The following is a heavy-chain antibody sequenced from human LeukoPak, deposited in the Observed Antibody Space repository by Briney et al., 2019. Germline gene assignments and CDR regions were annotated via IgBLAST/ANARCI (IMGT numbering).Heavy chain of an antibody. Sequence: SETLSLTCAVYGGSFSGYYWSWIRQPPGKGLEWIGEINHSGSTNHIPSLKSRVTISVDTSKNQFSLKLSSLTAADTAVYYCARGPKKYYYESSGYYREYFQHWGQGTLVTVSS. CDR1: GGSFSGYY. V-gene: IGHV4-34*01. CDR2: INHSGST. D-gene: IGHD3-22*01. J-gene: IGHJ1*01. CDR3: ARGPKKYYYESSGYYREYFQH.